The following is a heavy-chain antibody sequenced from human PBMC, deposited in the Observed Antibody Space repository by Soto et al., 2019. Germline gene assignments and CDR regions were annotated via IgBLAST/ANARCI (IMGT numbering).Heavy chain of an antibody. V-gene: IGHV4-30-4*01. CDR1: GGSISSGDYY. CDR3: ASPKIAFYNWFDP. J-gene: IGHJ5*02. D-gene: IGHD3-3*02. Sequence: SETLSLTCTVSGGSISSGDYYWILIRQPPGKGLEWIGYIYYSGSTYYNPSLKSRVTISVDTSKNQFSLKLSSVTAADTAVYYCASPKIAFYNWFDPWGQGTLVTVSS. CDR2: IYYSGST.